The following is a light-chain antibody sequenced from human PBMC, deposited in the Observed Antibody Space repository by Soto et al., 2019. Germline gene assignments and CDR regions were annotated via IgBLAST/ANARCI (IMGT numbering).Light chain of an antibody. CDR1: ERLSSVY. CDR2: SAS. V-gene: IGKV3-20*01. CDR3: QQYGGSPRIT. J-gene: IGKJ5*01. Sequence: EIVLTQSPGTLSLSPGERATLSCRASERLSSVYLAWYQQRPGQPPRLLIYSASNRATGLPARFSGSGSGTDFTLIINRLEPEDVAIYYCQQYGGSPRITFGQGTRLEIK.